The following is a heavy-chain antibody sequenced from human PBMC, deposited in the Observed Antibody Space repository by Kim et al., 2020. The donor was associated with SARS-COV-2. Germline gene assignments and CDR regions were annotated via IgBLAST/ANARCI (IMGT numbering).Heavy chain of an antibody. V-gene: IGHV1-24*01. CDR2: ET. D-gene: IGHD3-22*01. CDR3: ATGGGYSLSY. Sequence: ETIYAQKFQGRVTMTEDTSTDTAYMELSSVRSEDTAVYYCATGGGYSLSYWGQGTLVTVSS. J-gene: IGHJ4*02.